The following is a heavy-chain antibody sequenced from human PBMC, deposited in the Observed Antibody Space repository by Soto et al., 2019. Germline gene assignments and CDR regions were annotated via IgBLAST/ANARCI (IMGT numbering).Heavy chain of an antibody. Sequence: DVQLVESGGGLVQPGGSLRVSCAASGFTLGSHRIHWVRQPPGKGLEWVSRIDTDGGGTSYADSVKGRFTISTDNAKNTVYLQMNCLRAEDTAVYYCATVFDLWGQGTLVTVSS. V-gene: IGHV3-74*01. CDR2: IDTDGGGT. J-gene: IGHJ5*02. CDR1: GFTLGSHR. CDR3: ATVFDL.